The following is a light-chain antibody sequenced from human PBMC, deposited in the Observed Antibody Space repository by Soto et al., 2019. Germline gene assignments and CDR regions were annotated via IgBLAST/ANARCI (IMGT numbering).Light chain of an antibody. V-gene: IGKV3-15*01. CDR3: QQYNSYSRT. CDR2: GAS. J-gene: IGKJ1*01. CDR1: QYINTR. Sequence: EIVLTQSPATLSSFPGDRVTLSCRASQYINTRLAWYHQKPGQAPRLLIYGASTRATGIPARFSGSGSGTEFTLTISSLQPDDFATYYCQQYNSYSRTFGQGTKVDIK.